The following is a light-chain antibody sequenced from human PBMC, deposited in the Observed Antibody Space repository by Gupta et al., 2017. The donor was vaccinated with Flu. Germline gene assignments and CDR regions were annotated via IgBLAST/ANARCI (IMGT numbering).Light chain of an antibody. CDR1: SSNIGNFY. J-gene: IGLJ1*01. Sequence: QSVLTQPPSVSAAPGQTVTISCAGGSSNIGNFYVSWYQQFPGTAPKLLIYENNKRPSGIPDRFSGSKSGASATLGITGIQSGDEADYYCGSWDTSLSAHFVFGPGTKVTVL. CDR2: ENN. CDR3: GSWDTSLSAHFV. V-gene: IGLV1-51*02.